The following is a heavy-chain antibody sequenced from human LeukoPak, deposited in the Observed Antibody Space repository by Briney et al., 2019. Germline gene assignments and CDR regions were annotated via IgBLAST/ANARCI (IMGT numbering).Heavy chain of an antibody. D-gene: IGHD5-12*01. V-gene: IGHV3-53*01. Sequence: ETLSLTCAVYGGSFSGYYWSWIRQPPGKGLEWASVIHSGGTTNYADSVQGRFTISRDNSKTTVYLHMNSLRAEDTAVYYCARDSDSGYGPFASWGQGTLVTVSS. CDR1: GGSFSGYY. J-gene: IGHJ4*02. CDR2: IHSGGTT. CDR3: ARDSDSGYGPFAS.